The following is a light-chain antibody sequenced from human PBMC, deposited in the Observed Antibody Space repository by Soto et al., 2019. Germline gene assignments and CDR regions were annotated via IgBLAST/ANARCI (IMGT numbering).Light chain of an antibody. Sequence: QSVLTQPPSSSASLGASVTLTCTLSSGYSYDRVDWYQQRPGKGPRFVMRVGTGGIEGSKGDGIPDRFSVLGAGLNRYLTIKNIREEDESDYYCGTDHGSGSDFVWRFGGGTKLTVL. CDR1: SGYSYDR. CDR3: GTDHGSGSDFVWR. J-gene: IGLJ2*01. CDR2: VGTGGIEG. V-gene: IGLV9-49*01.